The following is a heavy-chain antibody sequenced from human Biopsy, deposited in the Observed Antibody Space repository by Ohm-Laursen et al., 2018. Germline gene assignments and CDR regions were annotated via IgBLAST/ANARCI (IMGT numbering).Heavy chain of an antibody. D-gene: IGHD2-15*01. Sequence: SDTLSLTCAVSGGSISSFYWTWIRQPPEKGPEWIGDISDSGSTNYKPSLKSRVIISVDTSKNQFSLNLSSVTAADTAVYYCARRGSGGRSFDHWGQGTLVTVSS. J-gene: IGHJ4*02. CDR1: GGSISSFY. CDR3: ARRGSGGRSFDH. CDR2: ISDSGST. V-gene: IGHV4-59*08.